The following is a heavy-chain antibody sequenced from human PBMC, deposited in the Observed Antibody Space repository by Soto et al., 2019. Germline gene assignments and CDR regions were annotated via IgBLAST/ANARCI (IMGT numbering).Heavy chain of an antibody. CDR1: GGSISSYY. CDR3: ARVLLDRTMPPDAFDI. Sequence: SETLSLTCTVSGGSISSYYWSWIRQPPGKGLEWIGYIYYSGSTNYNPSLKSRVTISVDTSKNQFSLKLSSVTAADTAVYYCARVLLDRTMPPDAFDIWGQGTMVTVSS. V-gene: IGHV4-59*01. D-gene: IGHD2-2*01. J-gene: IGHJ3*02. CDR2: IYYSGST.